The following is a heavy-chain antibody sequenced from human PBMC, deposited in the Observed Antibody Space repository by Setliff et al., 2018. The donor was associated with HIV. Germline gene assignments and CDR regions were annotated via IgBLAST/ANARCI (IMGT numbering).Heavy chain of an antibody. CDR2: INPDSGVT. V-gene: IGHV1-2*02. D-gene: IGHD3-22*01. CDR3: ARAYDGSGGMDP. Sequence: ASVKVSCKASGYTFTDFYMHWVRQAPGQGLEWMGWINPDSGVTSFPQRFQGRVTMTRDTSISTAYLDLTRLRSDDTAMYYCARAYDGSGGMDPWGQGTLVTVSS. CDR1: GYTFTDFY. J-gene: IGHJ5*02.